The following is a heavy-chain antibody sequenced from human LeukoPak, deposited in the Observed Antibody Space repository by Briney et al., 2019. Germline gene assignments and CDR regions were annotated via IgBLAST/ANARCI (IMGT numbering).Heavy chain of an antibody. CDR1: DGSISSYY. CDR2: IYYSGST. V-gene: IGHV4-59*08. D-gene: IGHD4-17*01. Sequence: SETLSLTCTLSDGSISSYYWSWIRQPPGKGLEWIRYIYYSGSTNYNPSLKSRVTISVDTSKNQFSLKLSSVTAADTAVYYCARQMAVTTRGGELYDALDIWGQGTMVTVSS. CDR3: ARQMAVTTRGGELYDALDI. J-gene: IGHJ3*02.